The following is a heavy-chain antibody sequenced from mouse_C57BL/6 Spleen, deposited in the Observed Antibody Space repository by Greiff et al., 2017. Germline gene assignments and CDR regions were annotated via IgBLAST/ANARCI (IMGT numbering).Heavy chain of an antibody. J-gene: IGHJ2*01. CDR2: IRNKANGYTT. V-gene: IGHV7-3*01. D-gene: IGHD2-5*01. Sequence: DVQLQESGGGLVQPGGSLSLSCAASGFTFTDYYMSWVRQPPGKALEWLGFIRNKANGYTTEYSASVKGRFTISRDNSQSILYLQMNALRAEDSATYYCARSGHYYSNFFDDWGQGTTLTVSS. CDR1: GFTFTDYY. CDR3: ARSGHYYSNFFDD.